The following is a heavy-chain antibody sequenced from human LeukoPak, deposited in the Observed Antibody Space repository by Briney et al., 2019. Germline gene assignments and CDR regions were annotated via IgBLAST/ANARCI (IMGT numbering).Heavy chain of an antibody. CDR2: IYHGGST. D-gene: IGHD2-15*01. J-gene: IGHJ4*02. Sequence: PSETLSLTCAVSGGSPSSSNWWSWVRQPPGKGLEWIGEIYHGGSTNYNPSLKSRVTISVDKSKNQFSLKLSSVTAVDTAVYYCASPYCSGGYCYFDSWGQGTLVTVSS. V-gene: IGHV4-4*02. CDR3: ASPYCSGGYCYFDS. CDR1: GGSPSSSNW.